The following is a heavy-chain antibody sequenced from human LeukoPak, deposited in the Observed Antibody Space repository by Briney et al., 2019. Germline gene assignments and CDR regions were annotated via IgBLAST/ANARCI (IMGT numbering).Heavy chain of an antibody. J-gene: IGHJ5*02. V-gene: IGHV5-51*01. CDR2: IYPGDSET. CDR1: GYTLINHW. CDR3: VRENSATYFDWFDP. D-gene: IGHD1-26*01. Sequence: GESLKISCKGSGYTLINHWIGWVRQMPGKGLEWMGIIYPGDSETRYSPSFQGQVTISADKSINTAYLQWSSLKASDTAIYYCVRENSATYFDWFDPWGQGTLVTVSS.